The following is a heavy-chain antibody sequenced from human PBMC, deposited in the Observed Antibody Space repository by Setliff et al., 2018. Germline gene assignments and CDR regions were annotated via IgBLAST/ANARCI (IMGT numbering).Heavy chain of an antibody. D-gene: IGHD1-26*01. Sequence: PSETLSLTCTASGTSIRTGPYYWTWFRQSAERGLEWLGQIFSRGSMNSRPSLSSRVTISAGSSKNQFSLQLVSVSPPDTAVYNCARRDSSGNNYPVLDYWGQGILVTVSS. V-gene: IGHV4-61*09. CDR1: GTSIRTGPYY. J-gene: IGHJ4*02. CDR3: ARRDSSGNNYPVLDY. CDR2: IFSRGSM.